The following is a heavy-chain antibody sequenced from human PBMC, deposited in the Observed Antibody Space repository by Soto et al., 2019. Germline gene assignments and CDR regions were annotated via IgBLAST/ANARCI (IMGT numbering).Heavy chain of an antibody. CDR2: ISYDGSTT. V-gene: IGHV3-30*18. D-gene: IGHD2-2*03. Sequence: QVQLVESGGGVVQPGKSLRLSCAASGFTFSSFGMHWVRQAPGKGLEWVAVISYDGSTTVYADSVKDRFTVSRDNSNNTLLLHMDSLRHEDTSMYYCSKAPYSATSVKRWIFHVGFDSWGQGSLVTVSS. J-gene: IGHJ4*02. CDR1: GFTFSSFG. CDR3: SKAPYSATSVKRWIFHVGFDS.